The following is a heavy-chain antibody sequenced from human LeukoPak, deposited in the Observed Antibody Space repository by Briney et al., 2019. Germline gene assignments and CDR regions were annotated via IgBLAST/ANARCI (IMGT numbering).Heavy chain of an antibody. Sequence: ASVKVSCKASGYTFTGYYMHWVRQAPGQGLEWMGWINPNSGGTNYAQKFQGRVTMTRDTSISTAYMELSRLRSDDTAVYYCARDIGSWRFPDYWGQGTLVTVSS. CDR3: ARDIGSWRFPDY. CDR2: INPNSGGT. V-gene: IGHV1-2*02. CDR1: GYTFTGYY. D-gene: IGHD6-13*01. J-gene: IGHJ4*02.